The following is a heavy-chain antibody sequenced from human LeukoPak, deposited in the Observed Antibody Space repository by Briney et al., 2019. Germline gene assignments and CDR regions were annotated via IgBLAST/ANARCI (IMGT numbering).Heavy chain of an antibody. J-gene: IGHJ4*02. D-gene: IGHD3-22*01. CDR3: ARVGYYDSSGTSDY. V-gene: IGHV4-39*07. CDR1: GGSISSSSYY. Sequence: SETLSLTCTVSGGSISSSSYYWGWIRQPPGKGLEWIGSIYYSGSTYYNPSLKSRVTISVDTSKNQFSLKLSSVTAADTAVYYCARVGYYDSSGTSDYWGQGTLVTVSS. CDR2: IYYSGST.